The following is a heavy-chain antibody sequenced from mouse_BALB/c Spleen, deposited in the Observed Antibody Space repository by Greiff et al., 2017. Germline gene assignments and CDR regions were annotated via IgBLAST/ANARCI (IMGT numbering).Heavy chain of an antibody. CDR2: ISDGGSYT. J-gene: IGHJ3*01. CDR1: GFTFSDYY. CDR3: ARDNDGYSYAY. D-gene: IGHD2-3*01. V-gene: IGHV5-4*02. Sequence: DVKLVESGGGLVKPGGSLKLSCAASGFTFSDYYMYWVRQTPEKRLEWVATISDGGSYTYYPDSVKGRFTISRDNAKNNLYLQMSSLKSEDTAMYYCARDNDGYSYAYWGQGTLVTVSA.